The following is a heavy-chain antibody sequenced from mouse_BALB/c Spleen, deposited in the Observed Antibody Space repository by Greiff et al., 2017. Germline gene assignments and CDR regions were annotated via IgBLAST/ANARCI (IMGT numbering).Heavy chain of an antibody. CDR3: ARSGEVYAMDY. CDR1: GFTFSSYG. V-gene: IGHV5-6-3*01. CDR2: INSNGGST. J-gene: IGHJ4*01. Sequence: EVQLVESGGGLVQPGGSLKLSCAASGFTFSSYGMSWVRQTPDKRLELVATINSNGGSTYYPDSVKGRFTISRDNAKNTLYLQMSSLKSEDTAMYYCARSGEVYAMDYWGQGTSVTVSS.